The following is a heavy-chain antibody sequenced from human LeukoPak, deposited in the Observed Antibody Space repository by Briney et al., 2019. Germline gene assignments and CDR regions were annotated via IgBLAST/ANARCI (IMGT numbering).Heavy chain of an antibody. Sequence: PSETLSLTCTVSGGSISSSSYYWGWLRQPPGRGLEWIGSIYYSVSTYYNPSLKSRVTISVDTSKNQFSLKLSSVTAADTAVYYCAREKRITMVRGENWFDPWGQGTLVTVSS. CDR1: GGSISSSSYY. D-gene: IGHD3-10*01. CDR3: AREKRITMVRGENWFDP. CDR2: IYYSVST. V-gene: IGHV4-39*07. J-gene: IGHJ5*02.